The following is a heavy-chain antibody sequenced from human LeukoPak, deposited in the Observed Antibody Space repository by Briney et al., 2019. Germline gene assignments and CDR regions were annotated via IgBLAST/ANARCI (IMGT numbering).Heavy chain of an antibody. Sequence: PGGSPRLSCAASGFTFSSYAMSWVRQAPGQGLEGVSAISGSGGSTYYADSVKGRFTISRDNSKNPLYLQMNSLRAEDTAVYYCAKAEFGIDDSLDYWGQGTLVTVPS. V-gene: IGHV3-23*01. D-gene: IGHD3-22*01. J-gene: IGHJ4*02. CDR3: AKAEFGIDDSLDY. CDR1: GFTFSSYA. CDR2: ISGSGGST.